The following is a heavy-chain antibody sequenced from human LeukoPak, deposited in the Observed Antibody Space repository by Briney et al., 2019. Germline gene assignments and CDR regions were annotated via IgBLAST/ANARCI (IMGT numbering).Heavy chain of an antibody. CDR2: ISYDGSNK. Sequence: GGSLRLSCAAPGFTFSSYDMHWVRQAPGKGLEWVAGISYDGSNKYYADSVKGRFTISRDNSKNTLDLQMTGLRAEDTAVYYCAKHAAAAGHGMDVWGQGTTVTVSS. V-gene: IGHV3-30*18. D-gene: IGHD6-13*01. CDR3: AKHAAAAGHGMDV. CDR1: GFTFSSYD. J-gene: IGHJ6*02.